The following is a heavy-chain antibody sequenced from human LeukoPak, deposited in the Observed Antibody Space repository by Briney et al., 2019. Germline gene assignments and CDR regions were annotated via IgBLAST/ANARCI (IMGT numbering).Heavy chain of an antibody. CDR2: INTNTGNP. Sequence: EASVKVSCKASGYTFTSYSMNWVRQAPGQGLEWMGWINTNTGNPTYAQGFTGRFVFSLGTSVSTAYLQISSLKAEDTAVYYCARDNAHYYGSGSYYQQYNWFDPWGQGTLVTVSS. CDR1: GYTFTSYS. CDR3: ARDNAHYYGSGSYYQQYNWFDP. D-gene: IGHD3-10*01. J-gene: IGHJ5*02. V-gene: IGHV7-4-1*02.